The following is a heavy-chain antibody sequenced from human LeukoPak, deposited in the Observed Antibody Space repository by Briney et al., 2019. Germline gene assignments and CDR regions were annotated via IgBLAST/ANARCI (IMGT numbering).Heavy chain of an antibody. V-gene: IGHV4-59*01. Sequence: SETLSLTCTVSGGSISSYYWSWIRQPPGKGLEWIGYIYYSGSTNYNPSLKSRVTISVDTSKNQFSLKLSSVTAAHTAVYYCARETPQKRPPYTDVWGKGTTVTIS. J-gene: IGHJ6*03. CDR3: ARETPQKRPPYTDV. CDR1: GGSISSYY. CDR2: IYYSGST. D-gene: IGHD6-25*01.